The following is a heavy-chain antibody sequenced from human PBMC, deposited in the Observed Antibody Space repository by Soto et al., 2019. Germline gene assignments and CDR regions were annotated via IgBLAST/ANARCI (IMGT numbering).Heavy chain of an antibody. V-gene: IGHV3-73*01. CDR2: IRTKANSYAT. CDR3: TRSSNYYGSWSDQGRLDP. D-gene: IGHD3-10*01. J-gene: IGHJ5*02. Sequence: RVRQASGKGLEWVGRIRTKANSYATAYAASVKGRFTISRDDSKSIAYLQMNSLKTEDTAVYYCTRSSNYYGSWSDQGRLDPCGRGSLFMVSP.